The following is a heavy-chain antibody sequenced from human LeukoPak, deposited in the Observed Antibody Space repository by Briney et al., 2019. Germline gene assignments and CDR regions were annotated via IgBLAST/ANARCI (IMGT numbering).Heavy chain of an antibody. Sequence: GRSLRLSCAASGFTFSSYGMHWARQAPGKGLEWVAVIWYDGSNKYYADSVKGRFTISRDNSKNTLYLQMNSLRAEDTAVYYCARDREQTTVTTGGFDPWGQGTLVTVSS. CDR2: IWYDGSNK. CDR1: GFTFSSYG. V-gene: IGHV3-33*01. J-gene: IGHJ5*02. D-gene: IGHD4-17*01. CDR3: ARDREQTTVTTGGFDP.